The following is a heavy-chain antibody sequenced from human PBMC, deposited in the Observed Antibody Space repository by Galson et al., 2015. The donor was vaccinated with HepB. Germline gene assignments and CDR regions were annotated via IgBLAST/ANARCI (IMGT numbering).Heavy chain of an antibody. Sequence: SVKVSCKASGYTFTSYDINWVRQATGQGLEWMGWMNPNSGNTGYAQKFQGTVTMTRNTSISTAYMELSSLRSEDTAVYYCARGGDYDYGDYDWFDPWGQGTLVTVSS. J-gene: IGHJ5*02. CDR3: ARGGDYDYGDYDWFDP. V-gene: IGHV1-8*01. CDR2: MNPNSGNT. CDR1: GYTFTSYD. D-gene: IGHD4-17*01.